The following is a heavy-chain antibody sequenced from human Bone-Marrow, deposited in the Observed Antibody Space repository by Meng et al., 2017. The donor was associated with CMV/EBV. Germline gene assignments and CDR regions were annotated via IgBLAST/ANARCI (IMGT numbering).Heavy chain of an antibody. V-gene: IGHV1-2*02. D-gene: IGHD1/OR15-1a*01. J-gene: IGHJ4*02. CDR2: INPNSGGT. Sequence: ASVKVSCKASGYTFTGYYMHWVQQAPGQGLEWMGWINPNSGGTNYAQKFQGRVTITRDTSINTAYMELSRLRADDTAVYYCARVGLKLEQRNCYFDYWGQGTLVTVYS. CDR1: GYTFTGYY. CDR3: ARVGLKLEQRNCYFDY.